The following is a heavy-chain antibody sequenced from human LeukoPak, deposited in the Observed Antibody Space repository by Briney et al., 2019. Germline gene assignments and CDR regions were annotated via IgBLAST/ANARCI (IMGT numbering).Heavy chain of an antibody. V-gene: IGHV4-38-2*02. Sequence: SETLSLTCTVSGYSISSGYYWGWIRQPPGKGLEWIGSIYHSGSTNYNPSLKSRVTISVDTSKNQFSLKLSSVTAADTAVYYCARALGWFTTDYWGQGTLVTVSS. D-gene: IGHD6-19*01. CDR2: IYHSGST. CDR3: ARALGWFTTDY. CDR1: GYSISSGYY. J-gene: IGHJ4*02.